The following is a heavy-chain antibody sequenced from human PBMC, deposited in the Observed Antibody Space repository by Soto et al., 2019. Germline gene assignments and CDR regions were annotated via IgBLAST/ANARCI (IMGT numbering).Heavy chain of an antibody. J-gene: IGHJ6*02. CDR1: GYSFTSYW. V-gene: IGHV5-51*01. CDR2: IYPGDSDT. Sequence: GESLKISCKGSGYSFTSYWIGWVRQMPGKGLEWMGIIYPGDSDTRYGPSFQGQVTISADKSISTAYLQWSSLKASDTAMYYCARHVRGPLLRIRAYYYGMDVWGQGTTVTVSS. D-gene: IGHD3-3*01. CDR3: ARHVRGPLLRIRAYYYGMDV.